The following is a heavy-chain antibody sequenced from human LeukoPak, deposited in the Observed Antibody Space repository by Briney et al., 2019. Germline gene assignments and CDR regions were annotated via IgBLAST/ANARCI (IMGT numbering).Heavy chain of an antibody. CDR1: GFTFSNYE. D-gene: IGHD2-15*01. Sequence: GGSLRLSCAASGFTFSNYEMNWVRQAPGKGLEWVSYISSSGSTTYYADSVKGRFTISRDNAKNSLYLQMNSLRAEDTAVYYCARGYCSGGSCYFDYWGQGTLVTVSS. V-gene: IGHV3-48*03. CDR3: ARGYCSGGSCYFDY. CDR2: ISSSGSTT. J-gene: IGHJ4*02.